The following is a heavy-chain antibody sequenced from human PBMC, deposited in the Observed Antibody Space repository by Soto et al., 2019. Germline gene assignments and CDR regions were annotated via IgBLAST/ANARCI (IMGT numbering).Heavy chain of an antibody. Sequence: GGSLRLSCAMSGFPSRTYAIHWVRQAPGKGLEWVAGISNGGNYKYYADSFNGRFTVSRADSESTVYLQMNRLRPDDTAVFYCARAPGEGRVAHFAYWGQGTLVTVSS. J-gene: IGHJ4*02. CDR3: ARAPGEGRVAHFAY. V-gene: IGHV3-30*04. CDR1: GFPSRTYA. D-gene: IGHD4-17*01. CDR2: ISNGGNYK.